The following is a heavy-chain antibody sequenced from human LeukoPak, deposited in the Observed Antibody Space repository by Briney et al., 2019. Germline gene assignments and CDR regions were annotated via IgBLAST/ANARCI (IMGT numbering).Heavy chain of an antibody. CDR2: INPNSGGT. V-gene: IGHV1-2*02. CDR1: GGTFSSYA. J-gene: IGHJ6*02. Sequence: GASVKVSCKASGGTFSSYAISWVRQAPGQGLEWMGWINPNSGGTNYAQKFQGRVTMTRDTSISTAYMELSRLRSDDTAVYYCAKDYGSGSYYLPTQNGMDVWGQGTTVTVSS. CDR3: AKDYGSGSYYLPTQNGMDV. D-gene: IGHD3-10*01.